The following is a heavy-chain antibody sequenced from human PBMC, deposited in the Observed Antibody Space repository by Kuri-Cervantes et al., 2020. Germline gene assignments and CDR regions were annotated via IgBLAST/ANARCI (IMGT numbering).Heavy chain of an antibody. D-gene: IGHD6-6*01. J-gene: IGHJ6*03. CDR3: ARGEELVPDQGARALTDYYMDV. CDR2: IIPIFGTA. CDR1: GGTFSSYA. Sequence: SVKVSCKASGGTFSSYAISWVRQAPGQGLEWMGGIIPIFGTANYAQKFQGRVTITADDFPIIAYMELSSLRSEDTAIYYCARGEELVPDQGARALTDYYMDVWGKGTTVTVSS. V-gene: IGHV1-69*13.